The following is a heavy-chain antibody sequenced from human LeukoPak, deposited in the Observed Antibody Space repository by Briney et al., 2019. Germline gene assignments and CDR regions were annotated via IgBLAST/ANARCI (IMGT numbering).Heavy chain of an antibody. CDR2: IIPIFGTA. CDR1: GGTFSSYA. J-gene: IGHJ5*02. V-gene: IGHV1-69*05. Sequence: SVKVSCKAPGGTFSSYAISWVRQAPGQGLEWMGGIIPIFGTANYAQKFQGRVTITTDESTSTAYMELSSLRSEDTAVYYCARDNYAGANWFDPWGQGALVTVSS. D-gene: IGHD1-7*01. CDR3: ARDNYAGANWFDP.